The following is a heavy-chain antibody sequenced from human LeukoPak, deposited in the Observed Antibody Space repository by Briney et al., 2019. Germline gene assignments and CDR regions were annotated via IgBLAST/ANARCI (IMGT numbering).Heavy chain of an antibody. V-gene: IGHV4-59*13. D-gene: IGHD5-18*01. CDR2: IYYCGST. CDR3: ARGNTAYSYYGMDV. CDR1: GGSIRSYY. Sequence: WETLSLTCSVSGGSIRSYYGRWIRRPPGKGVEGSGYIYYCGSTNYNPSLKSRVTISVDTSKTQCSRKLSSVTAADTAVYYCARGNTAYSYYGMDVWGQGTTVTVSS. J-gene: IGHJ6*02.